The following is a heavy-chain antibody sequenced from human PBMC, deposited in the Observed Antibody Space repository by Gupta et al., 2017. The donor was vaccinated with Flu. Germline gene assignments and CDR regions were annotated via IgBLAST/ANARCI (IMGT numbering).Heavy chain of an antibody. Sequence: QVQLQESGPGLVKPSQTLSLTCTVSGGSISSGGYYWSWIRQHPGKGLEWIGYIYYSGSTYYNPSLKSRVTISVDTSKNQFSLKLSSVTAADTAVYYCARDRQTVTTSFFSGGSSWFDPWGQGTLVTVSS. CDR2: IYYSGST. D-gene: IGHD4-17*01. V-gene: IGHV4-31*03. J-gene: IGHJ5*02. CDR1: GGSISSGGYY. CDR3: ARDRQTVTTSFFSGGSSWFDP.